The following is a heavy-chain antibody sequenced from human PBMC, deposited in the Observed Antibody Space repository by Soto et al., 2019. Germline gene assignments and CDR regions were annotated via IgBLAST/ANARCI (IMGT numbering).Heavy chain of an antibody. V-gene: IGHV1-46*01. Sequence: ASVKVSCKASGYTFTTYYIHWVRQAPGQGLEWMGMISPSDGGTIYAQNFRGRVTMTRDTSTTTVYMELSSLRSEDTAVYYCARELPHSMYFDYWGQGTLVTVPS. CDR1: GYTFTTYY. CDR2: ISPSDGGT. J-gene: IGHJ4*02. CDR3: ARELPHSMYFDY.